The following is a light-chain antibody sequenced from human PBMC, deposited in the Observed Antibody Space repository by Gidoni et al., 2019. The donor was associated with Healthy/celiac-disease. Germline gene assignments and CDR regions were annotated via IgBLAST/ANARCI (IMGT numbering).Light chain of an antibody. CDR2: AAS. CDR1: QGISSY. Sequence: IRVTQSPSSFSASTGDRVTITCRASQGISSYLAWYQQKPGKAPKLLIYAASTLQSGVPSRFSGSGSGTDFTLTISSLQSEDFATYYCQQYYSYPRTFGQGTKVEIK. V-gene: IGKV1-8*01. J-gene: IGKJ1*01. CDR3: QQYYSYPRT.